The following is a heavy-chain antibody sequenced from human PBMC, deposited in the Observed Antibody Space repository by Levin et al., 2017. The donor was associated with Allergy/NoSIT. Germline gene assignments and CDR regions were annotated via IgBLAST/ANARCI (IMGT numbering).Heavy chain of an antibody. V-gene: IGHV4-61*01. CDR2: IYYSGST. CDR1: GGSVSSGSYY. CDR3: ASFKPYLIDY. J-gene: IGHJ4*02. D-gene: IGHD1-14*01. Sequence: SETLSLTCTVSGGSVSSGSYYWSWIRQPPGKGLEWIGYIYYSGSTNYNPSLKSRVTISVDTSKNQFSLKLSSVTAADTAVYYCASFKPYLIDYWGQGTLVTVSS.